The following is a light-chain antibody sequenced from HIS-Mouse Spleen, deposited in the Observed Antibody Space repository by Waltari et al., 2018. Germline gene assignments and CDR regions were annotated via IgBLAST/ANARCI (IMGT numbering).Light chain of an antibody. J-gene: IGLJ2*01. V-gene: IGLV3-10*01. CDR1: ALPKNY. CDR3: YSTDSSGNHRV. Sequence: SYELTQPPSVSVSPGQTARITCSGDALPKNYAYWYQQKSGQAPVLVIYEDSKRPSGIPEGFAGSSSGTVATLTISGAQVEDEADYYCYSTDSSGNHRVFGGGTKLTVL. CDR2: EDS.